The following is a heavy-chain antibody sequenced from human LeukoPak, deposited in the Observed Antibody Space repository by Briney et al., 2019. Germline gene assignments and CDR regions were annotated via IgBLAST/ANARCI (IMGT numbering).Heavy chain of an antibody. D-gene: IGHD5-12*01. CDR3: ARALVDIVATIRGNNWFDP. Sequence: GGSLRLSCAASGFTFSSYWMSWVRRAPGKGLEWVANIKQDGSEKYYVDSVKGRFTISRDNAKHSLYLQMNSLRAEDTAVYYCARALVDIVATIRGNNWFDPWGQGTLVTVSS. J-gene: IGHJ5*02. V-gene: IGHV3-7*01. CDR2: IKQDGSEK. CDR1: GFTFSSYW.